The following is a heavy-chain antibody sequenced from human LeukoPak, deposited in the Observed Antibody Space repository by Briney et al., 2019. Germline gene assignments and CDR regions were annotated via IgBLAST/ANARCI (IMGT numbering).Heavy chain of an antibody. CDR2: ISSSSSYI. Sequence: GGSLRLSCAASGFTFSSYSMNWVRQAPGKGLEWVSSISSSSSYIYYADSVKGRFTISRDNAKNSLYLQMNGLRAEDTAVYYCARDQGYSSSSLDYWGQGTLVTVSS. CDR1: GFTFSSYS. CDR3: ARDQGYSSSSLDY. J-gene: IGHJ4*02. V-gene: IGHV3-21*01. D-gene: IGHD6-6*01.